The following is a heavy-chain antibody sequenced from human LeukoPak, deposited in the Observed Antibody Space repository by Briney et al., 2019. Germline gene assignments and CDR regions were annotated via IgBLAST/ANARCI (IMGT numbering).Heavy chain of an antibody. CDR1: GFTFSSYA. J-gene: IGHJ3*02. V-gene: IGHV3-30-3*01. Sequence: GGSLRLSCAASGFTFSSYAMHWVRQAPGKGLEWVAVISYDGSNKYYADSVKGRFTISRDSSKNTLYLQMNSLRAEDTAVYYCAGTYDYDAFDIWGQGTMVTVSS. D-gene: IGHD3-22*01. CDR2: ISYDGSNK. CDR3: AGTYDYDAFDI.